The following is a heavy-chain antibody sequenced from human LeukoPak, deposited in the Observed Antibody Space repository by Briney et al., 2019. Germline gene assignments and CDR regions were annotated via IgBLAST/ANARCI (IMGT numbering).Heavy chain of an antibody. V-gene: IGHV4-34*01. CDR3: ARGGIYCSSTSCRKYYFDY. CDR1: GGSISTYY. J-gene: IGHJ4*02. Sequence: SETLSLTCTVSGGSISTYYWNWIRQPPGKGLEWIGEINHSGSTNYNPSLKSRVTISVDTSKNQFSLKLSSVTAADTAVYYCARGGIYCSSTSCRKYYFDYWGQGTLVTVSS. CDR2: INHSGST. D-gene: IGHD2-2*01.